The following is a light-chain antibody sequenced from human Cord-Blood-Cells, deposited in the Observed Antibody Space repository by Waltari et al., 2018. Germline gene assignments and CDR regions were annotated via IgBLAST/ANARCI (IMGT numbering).Light chain of an antibody. J-gene: IGKJ4*01. V-gene: IGKV3-11*01. CDR3: QQRSNWPLT. Sequence: EIVLTQSPATLSLSPGERATLSFRASQSVSSYLARYQQKPGQAPRLLIYDASNRATGIPARFSGSGSGTDFTLTISSLEPEDFSVYYCQQRSNWPLTFGGGTKVEIK. CDR2: DAS. CDR1: QSVSSY.